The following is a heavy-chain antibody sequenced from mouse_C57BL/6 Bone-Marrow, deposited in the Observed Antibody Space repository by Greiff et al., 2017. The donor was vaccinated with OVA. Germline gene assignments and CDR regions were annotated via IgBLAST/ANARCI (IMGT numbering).Heavy chain of an antibody. CDR3: ARVGYYGSLAY. J-gene: IGHJ3*01. V-gene: IGHV5-4*03. D-gene: IGHD1-1*01. CDR1: GFTFSSYA. Sequence: EVKLVESGGGLVKPGGSLKLSCAASGFTFSSYAMSWVRQTPEKRLEWVATISDGGSYTYYPDNVKGRFPISRDNAKNNLYLQMSHLKSEDTAMYYCARVGYYGSLAYWGQGTLVTVSA. CDR2: ISDGGSYT.